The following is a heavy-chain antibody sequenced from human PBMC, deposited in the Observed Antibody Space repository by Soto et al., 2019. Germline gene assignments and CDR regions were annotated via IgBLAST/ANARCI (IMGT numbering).Heavy chain of an antibody. Sequence: GGSLRLSCGASGFSLSNYGMHWVRQAPGKGLEWVALMSFDGNYKSYADSVKGRFTISRDTSKNTLFLQMDSLTAEDTAVYYCAKNYYDSSLGYWGQGTLVTVSS. D-gene: IGHD3-22*01. CDR1: GFSLSNYG. V-gene: IGHV3-30*18. CDR2: MSFDGNYK. CDR3: AKNYYDSSLGY. J-gene: IGHJ4*02.